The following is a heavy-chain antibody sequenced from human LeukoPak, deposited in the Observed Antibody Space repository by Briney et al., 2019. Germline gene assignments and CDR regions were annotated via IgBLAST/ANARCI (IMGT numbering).Heavy chain of an antibody. D-gene: IGHD2-15*01. V-gene: IGHV3-9*01. CDR2: INWKTGNG. CDR3: TRRVARWQFDL. Sequence: PGGALRLSCALSGFNVDDYAMHWVRHTPGGGLEWGSGINWKTGNGIYADSVKGRFTISRDNAKNSLYIQKSSPRAEDTALYYCTRRVARWQFDLWGRGTLLTVSS. CDR1: GFNVDDYA. J-gene: IGHJ2*01.